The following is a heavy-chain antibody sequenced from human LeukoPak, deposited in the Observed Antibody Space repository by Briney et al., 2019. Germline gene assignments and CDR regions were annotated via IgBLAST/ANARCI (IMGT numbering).Heavy chain of an antibody. V-gene: IGHV3-23*01. J-gene: IGHJ6*02. CDR1: GFTFSSYA. CDR3: ARVPYYGSGSYQYYYYGMDV. Sequence: TGGSLRLSCAASGFTFSSYAMSWVRQAPGKGLEWVSAISGSGGSTYYADSVKGRFTISRDNSKNTLYLQMNSLRAEDTAVYYCARVPYYGSGSYQYYYYGMDVWGQGTTVTVSS. CDR2: ISGSGGST. D-gene: IGHD3-10*01.